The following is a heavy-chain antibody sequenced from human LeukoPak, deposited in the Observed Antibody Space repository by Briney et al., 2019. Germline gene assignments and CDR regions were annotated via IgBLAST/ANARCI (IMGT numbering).Heavy chain of an antibody. Sequence: PGGSLRLSCTASGFTFGDYAMSWFRQAPGKGLEWVGFIRSKAYGGTTEYAASVKGRFTISRDDSKSIAYLQMNSLKAEDTAVYYCTRDMGIAVENWYFDLWGRGALVTVSS. CDR3: TRDMGIAVENWYFDL. CDR1: GFTFGDYA. V-gene: IGHV3-49*03. J-gene: IGHJ2*01. D-gene: IGHD6-19*01. CDR2: IRSKAYGGTT.